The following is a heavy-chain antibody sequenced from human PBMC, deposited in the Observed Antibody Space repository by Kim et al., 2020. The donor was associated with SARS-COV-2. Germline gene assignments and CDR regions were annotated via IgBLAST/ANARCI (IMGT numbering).Heavy chain of an antibody. Sequence: SETLSLTCTVAGGSISSSSYYWGWIRQPPGKGLEWIGSIYYSGSNYYNPSLKSRVTISVDTSKNQFSLKLSSVTAADTVVYYCARLYCRTTPKADGFCHDAFDIWGQGTMVTVSS. D-gene: IGHD2-15*01. J-gene: IGHJ3*02. CDR2: IYYSGSN. V-gene: IGHV4-39*01. CDR1: GGSISSSSYY. CDR3: ARLYCRTTPKADGFCHDAFDI.